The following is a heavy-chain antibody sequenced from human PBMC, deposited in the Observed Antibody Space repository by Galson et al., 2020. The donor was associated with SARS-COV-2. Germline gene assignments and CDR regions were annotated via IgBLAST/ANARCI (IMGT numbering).Heavy chain of an antibody. V-gene: IGHV4-59*01. Sequence: SQTLSLTCTVSGGSISSYYWSWIRQPPGKGLEWIGYIHYSGSTNYNPSLKSRVTISVDTSKNQFSLKLSSVTAADTAVYYCARDIVDYYDGYWYYGMDVWGQGTTVTVSS. J-gene: IGHJ6*02. CDR2: IHYSGST. CDR1: GGSISSYY. CDR3: ARDIVDYYDGYWYYGMDV. D-gene: IGHD3-22*01.